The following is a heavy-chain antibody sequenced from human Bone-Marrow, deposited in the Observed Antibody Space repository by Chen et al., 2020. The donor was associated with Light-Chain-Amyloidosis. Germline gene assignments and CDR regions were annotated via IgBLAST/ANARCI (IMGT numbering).Heavy chain of an antibody. D-gene: IGHD4-17*01. J-gene: IGHJ3*02. Sequence: EVQLVESGGGLVQPGGSLRLSCAASGFTFSSYEMNWVRQAPGKGLEGVSYISSSGSTIYYADSVKGRFTISRDNAKNSLYLQMNSLRAEDPAVYYCARDRVNDYGEGGGADAFDIWGQGTMVTVSS. V-gene: IGHV3-48*03. CDR2: ISSSGSTI. CDR1: GFTFSSYE. CDR3: ARDRVNDYGEGGGADAFDI.